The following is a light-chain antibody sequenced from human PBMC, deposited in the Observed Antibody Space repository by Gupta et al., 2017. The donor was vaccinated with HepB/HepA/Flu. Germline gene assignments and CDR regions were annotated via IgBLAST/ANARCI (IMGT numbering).Light chain of an antibody. CDR1: QSVSNN. V-gene: IGKV3-15*01. Sequence: EIVMIQSPPTLSVSTGETDTLSCRASQSVSNNLAWYQKKPGQAPRLLIYVIVTGATGIPARFSASWSGTDFSLTMSSLQPEDSAVYYCQQHNNCPADTFAQGTKVEIK. CDR3: QQHNNCPADT. CDR2: VIV. J-gene: IGKJ2*01.